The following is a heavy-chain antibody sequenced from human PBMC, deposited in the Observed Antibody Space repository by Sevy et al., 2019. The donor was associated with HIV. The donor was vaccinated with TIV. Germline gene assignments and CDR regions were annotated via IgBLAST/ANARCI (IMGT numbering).Heavy chain of an antibody. V-gene: IGHV1-69*13. CDR2: IIPAFGTA. Sequence: ASVKVSCKASGVTFSSYAVSWVRQAPGQGLEWMGGIIPAFGTANYAQKLQGRVTITADESTSTAYMEARSLRSDDTAVFYCAGRKGHTGYHRTDLFLAAMEVWGQGTTVTVSS. J-gene: IGHJ6*02. D-gene: IGHD5-12*01. CDR1: GVTFSSYA. CDR3: AGRKGHTGYHRTDLFLAAMEV.